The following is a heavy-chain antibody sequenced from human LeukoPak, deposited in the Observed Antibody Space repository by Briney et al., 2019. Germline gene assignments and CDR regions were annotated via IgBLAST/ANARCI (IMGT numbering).Heavy chain of an antibody. J-gene: IGHJ3*02. CDR3: AKIESDSSSWYSALDI. V-gene: IGHV3-30*02. CDR1: GFTFSSYG. CDR2: IRYDGSNK. D-gene: IGHD6-13*01. Sequence: GGSLRLSCAASGFTFSSYGMHWVRQAPGKGLEWVAFIRYDGSNKYYADSVKGRFTISRDNSKNTLYLQMNSLRAEDTAVYYCAKIESDSSSWYSALDIWGQGTMVTVSS.